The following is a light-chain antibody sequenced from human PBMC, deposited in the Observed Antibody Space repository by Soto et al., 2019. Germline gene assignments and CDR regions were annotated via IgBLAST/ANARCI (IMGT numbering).Light chain of an antibody. J-gene: IGLJ2*01. CDR1: SSDVGGYNY. Sequence: QSVLTQPASVSGSPGQSITISCTGTSSDVGGYNYVSWCRQHPGKAPKLMIYDVSNRPSGVSNRFSGSKSGNTASLTISGLQAEDEADYYCSSYTSSSTLVVFGGGTKLTVL. CDR3: SSYTSSSTLVV. V-gene: IGLV2-14*01. CDR2: DVS.